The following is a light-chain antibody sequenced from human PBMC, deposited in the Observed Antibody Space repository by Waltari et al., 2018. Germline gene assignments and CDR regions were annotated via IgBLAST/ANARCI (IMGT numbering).Light chain of an antibody. CDR1: TSNIGPNP. Sequence: QSVLTQPPSASGTPGQRVAIPCSGTTSNIGPNPVTWYQQLPGTAPKPLIYNTNQRPSEVPDRFSGSKSGTSASLAISGLQSEDEAEYYCAAWDDSLNGPWVFGGGTKLTVL. V-gene: IGLV1-44*01. CDR2: NTN. J-gene: IGLJ3*02. CDR3: AAWDDSLNGPWV.